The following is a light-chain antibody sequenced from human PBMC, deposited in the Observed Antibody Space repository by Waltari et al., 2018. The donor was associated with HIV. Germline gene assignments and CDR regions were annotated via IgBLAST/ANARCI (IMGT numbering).Light chain of an antibody. J-gene: IGKJ1*01. CDR1: QSVNSN. Sequence: EILMTQSPATLSVSPGERATLSCRASQSVNSNLAWYQQKSGQTPRVLIYGTSTRATEIPARFSGSGSGTEFTLTISSLQSEDFAVYYCHHYNNWRETFGQGTKVEIK. CDR2: GTS. CDR3: HHYNNWRET. V-gene: IGKV3-15*01.